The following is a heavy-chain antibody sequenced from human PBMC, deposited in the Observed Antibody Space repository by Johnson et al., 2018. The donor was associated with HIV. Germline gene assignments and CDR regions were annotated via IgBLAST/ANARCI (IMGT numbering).Heavy chain of an antibody. Sequence: QVQLVEFGGGVVQPGRSLRLSCAASGFTLSKYAMHWVRQAPGKGLEWVAVISYDGSNKYYADSVKGRFTISRDNSKNTLYLQMNSLRADETAVYYCVRDDYAFHIWGQGTMVTVSS. CDR2: ISYDGSNK. CDR3: VRDDYAFHI. J-gene: IGHJ3*02. V-gene: IGHV3-30*04. D-gene: IGHD2-21*02. CDR1: GFTLSKYA.